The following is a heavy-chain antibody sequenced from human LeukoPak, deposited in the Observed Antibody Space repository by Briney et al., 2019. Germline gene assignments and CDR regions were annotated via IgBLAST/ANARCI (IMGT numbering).Heavy chain of an antibody. J-gene: IGHJ4*02. CDR2: ISAYNGNT. Sequence: ASVKVSCKASGYTFISYGFSWVRQAPGQGLEWMGWISAYNGNTNYAQKLQGRVTMTTDTSTSTVYMELRSLGSDDTAVYYCARDSGSSSWDYWGQGTLVTVSS. V-gene: IGHV1-18*01. CDR1: GYTFISYG. CDR3: ARDSGSSSWDY. D-gene: IGHD1-26*01.